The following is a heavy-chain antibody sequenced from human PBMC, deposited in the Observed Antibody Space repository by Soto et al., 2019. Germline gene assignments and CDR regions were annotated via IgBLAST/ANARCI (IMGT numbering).Heavy chain of an antibody. CDR2: INGSGGST. CDR1: GFTFSSYA. V-gene: IGHV3-23*01. CDR3: AKEYLRRAAGWFDP. Sequence: GGSLRLSCAASGFTFSSYATSWVRQAPGKGMEWVSTINGSGGSTYYADSVKGRFTISKDNSKNTLYLQMNSLRAEDTAVYYWAKEYLRRAAGWFDPWGQGTLVTVSS. D-gene: IGHD4-17*01. J-gene: IGHJ5*02.